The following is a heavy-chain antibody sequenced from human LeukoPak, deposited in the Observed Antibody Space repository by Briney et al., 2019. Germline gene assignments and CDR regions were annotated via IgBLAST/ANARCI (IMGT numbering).Heavy chain of an antibody. J-gene: IGHJ3*02. CDR1: GYSFTSNW. D-gene: IGHD6-19*01. CDR3: ARPYRSGWLYAFDI. CDR2: IYPGDSDT. Sequence: GESLQISCKGSGYSFTSNWIGWVRQMPGKGLEWMGIIYPGDSDTRYSPSFQGQVTISADKSISTAYLQWSSLKASDTAMYYCARPYRSGWLYAFDIWGQGTMVIVSS. V-gene: IGHV5-51*01.